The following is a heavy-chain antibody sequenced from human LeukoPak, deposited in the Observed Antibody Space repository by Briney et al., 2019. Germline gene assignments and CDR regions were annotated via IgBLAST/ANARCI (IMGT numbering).Heavy chain of an antibody. D-gene: IGHD6-13*01. CDR2: ISSSSSYI. J-gene: IGHJ5*02. Sequence: AGGSLRLSCAASGFTFSSYSVNWVRQAPGKGLEWVSSISSSSSYIYYADSVKGRFTISRDNAKNSLYLQMNSLRAEDTAVYYCAKYSSSWSNWFDPWGQGTLVTVSS. CDR3: AKYSSSWSNWFDP. V-gene: IGHV3-21*01. CDR1: GFTFSSYS.